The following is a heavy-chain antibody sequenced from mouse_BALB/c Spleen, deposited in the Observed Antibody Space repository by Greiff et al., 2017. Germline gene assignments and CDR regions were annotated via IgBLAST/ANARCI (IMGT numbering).Heavy chain of an antibody. Sequence: EVKLMESGPGLVKPSQSLSLTCSVTGYSITSGYYWNWIRQFPGNKLEWMGYISYDGSNNYNPSLKNRISITRDTSKNQFFLKLNSVTTEDTATYYCARAGDGYYPWFAYWGQGTLVTVSA. J-gene: IGHJ3*01. CDR3: ARAGDGYYPWFAY. D-gene: IGHD2-3*01. CDR1: GYSITSGYY. V-gene: IGHV3-6*02. CDR2: ISYDGSN.